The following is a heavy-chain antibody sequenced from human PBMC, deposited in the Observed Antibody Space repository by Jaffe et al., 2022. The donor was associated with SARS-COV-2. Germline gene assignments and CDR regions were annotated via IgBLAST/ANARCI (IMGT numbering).Heavy chain of an antibody. J-gene: IGHJ3*02. CDR1: GGSISSSSYY. Sequence: QLQLQESGPGLVKPSETLSLTCTVSGGSISSSSYYWGWIRQPPGKGLEWIGSIYYSGSTYYNPSLKSRVTISVDTSKNQFSLKLSSVTAADTAVYYCARLWELASAFDIWGQGTMVTVSS. D-gene: IGHD1-26*01. CDR2: IYYSGST. V-gene: IGHV4-39*01. CDR3: ARLWELASAFDI.